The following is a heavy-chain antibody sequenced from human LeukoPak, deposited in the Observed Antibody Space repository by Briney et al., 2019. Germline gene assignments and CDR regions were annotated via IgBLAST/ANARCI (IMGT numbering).Heavy chain of an antibody. D-gene: IGHD5-12*01. Sequence: GGSLRLSCAASGFTFSSYAMSWVRQAPGKGLEWVSTISGSGGSTYYADSVKGRFTISRDNSKNTLYLQMNSLRAEDTAVYYCARGGYSGYVYFDYWGQGTLVTVSS. CDR3: ARGGYSGYVYFDY. V-gene: IGHV3-23*01. CDR1: GFTFSSYA. CDR2: ISGSGGST. J-gene: IGHJ4*02.